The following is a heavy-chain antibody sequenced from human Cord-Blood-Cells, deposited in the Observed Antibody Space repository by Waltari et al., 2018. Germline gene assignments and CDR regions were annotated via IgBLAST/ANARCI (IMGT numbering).Heavy chain of an antibody. CDR3: ARGTGLGYYFDY. V-gene: IGHV4-34*01. J-gene: IGHJ4*02. Sequence: QVQLQQWGAGLLKPSETLSLTCAVYGGSFSGYYWSWIRQPPGKGLGWIGEINHSGSTNYNPSLKSRVTISVDTSKNQFSLKLSAVTAADTAVYYGARGTGLGYYFDYWGQGTLVTVSS. CDR1: GGSFSGYY. D-gene: IGHD6-19*01. CDR2: INHSGST.